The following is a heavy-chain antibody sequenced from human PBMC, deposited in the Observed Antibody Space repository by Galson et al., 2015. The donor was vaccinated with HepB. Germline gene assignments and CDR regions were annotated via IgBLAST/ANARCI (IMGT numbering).Heavy chain of an antibody. CDR2: ISSSSGTI. Sequence: SLRLSCAASTFIFSTYSMNWVRQAPGKGLEWVSYISSSSGTIYYADSVKGRFAISRDNAKNSLYLQMNSLRAEDTAVYYCARDGNNYYGMDVWGQGTTVTVSS. CDR1: TFIFSTYS. D-gene: IGHD1-26*01. V-gene: IGHV3-48*04. J-gene: IGHJ6*02. CDR3: ARDGNNYYGMDV.